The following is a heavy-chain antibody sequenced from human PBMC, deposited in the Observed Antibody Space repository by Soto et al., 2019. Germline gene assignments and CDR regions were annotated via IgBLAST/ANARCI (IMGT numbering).Heavy chain of an antibody. J-gene: IGHJ4*02. CDR1: GYTFTNYW. Sequence: GDSLKISCRVSGYTFTNYWIAWVRQMPGKGLEWMGIIYPGDSDTRYSPSFQGQVTISVDKSINTAYLQWRSLKASDSAVYYCPRVWETATVAAWDYWGQGTLVIVSP. CDR2: IYPGDSDT. V-gene: IGHV5-51*01. D-gene: IGHD6-13*01. CDR3: PRVWETATVAAWDY.